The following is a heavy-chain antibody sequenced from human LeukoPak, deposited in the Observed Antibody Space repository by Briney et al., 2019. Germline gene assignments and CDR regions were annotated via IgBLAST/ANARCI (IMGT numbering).Heavy chain of an antibody. V-gene: IGHV1-2*02. CDR3: ARDRFRHCSSTSCYLGY. Sequence: ASVKVSCKATGYTLTGYYMHWVRQAPGQGLEWMGCINPNSGSTRYAQKFQGRVTMTRDTSISTAYMELSRLRSDDTAVYYCARDRFRHCSSTSCYLGYWGQGTLVTVSS. J-gene: IGHJ4*02. D-gene: IGHD2-2*01. CDR2: INPNSGST. CDR1: GYTLTGYY.